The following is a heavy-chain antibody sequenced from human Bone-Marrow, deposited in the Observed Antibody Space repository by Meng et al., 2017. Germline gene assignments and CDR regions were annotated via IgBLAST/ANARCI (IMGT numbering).Heavy chain of an antibody. D-gene: IGHD1-26*01. CDR3: ARVIYRPSGHNYFDP. Sequence: PDSGQGLVKPSGTLSLSCAVSGGSISSPNWGSWVRQPPGRGLEWIGEIYHSGSTTYNPSLLSRVTISVDKSKNQFSLKLSSVTAADTAIYYCARVIYRPSGHNYFDPWGQGTLVTVSS. CDR2: IYHSGST. CDR1: GGSISSPNW. V-gene: IGHV4-4*02. J-gene: IGHJ5*02.